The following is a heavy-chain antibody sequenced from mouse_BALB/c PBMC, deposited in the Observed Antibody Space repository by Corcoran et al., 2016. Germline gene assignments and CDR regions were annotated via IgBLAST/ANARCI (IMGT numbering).Heavy chain of an antibody. CDR3: ATGLGRGFAY. CDR1: GYTFTNYG. D-gene: IGHD4-1*01. V-gene: IGHV9-3-1*01. CDR2: INTYTGEP. Sequence: QIQLVQSGPELKKPGETVKISCKASGYTFTNYGMNWVKQAPGKGLKWMGWINTYTGEPTYADDFKGRFAFSLETSASTAYLQINNLKNEDTATYFCATGLGRGFAYWVQGTLVTVSA. J-gene: IGHJ3*01.